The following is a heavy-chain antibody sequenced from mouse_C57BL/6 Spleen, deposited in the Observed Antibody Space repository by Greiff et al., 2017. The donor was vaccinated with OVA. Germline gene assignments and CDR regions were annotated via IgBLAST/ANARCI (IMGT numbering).Heavy chain of an antibody. V-gene: IGHV3-6*01. CDR2: IRYDGSN. D-gene: IGHD2-3*01. Sequence: EVHLVESGPGLVKPSPSLSLSCSVTGYSITSGYFWNWIRQLPGNILEWMGYIRYDGSNNYNPSLKNRPSFTRDTSKNQLSPKLKSVPPDGTATYYCAGDPVSMMVTAWFAYWGQGTLVTVSA. CDR3: AGDPVSMMVTAWFAY. CDR1: GYSITSGYF. J-gene: IGHJ3*01.